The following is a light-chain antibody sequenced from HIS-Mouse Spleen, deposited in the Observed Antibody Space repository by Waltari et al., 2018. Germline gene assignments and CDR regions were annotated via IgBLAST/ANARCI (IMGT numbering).Light chain of an antibody. J-gene: IGLJ2*01. CDR3: SSYTSSSFNVV. V-gene: IGLV2-14*03. CDR1: SRDVCGHNS. CDR2: DVS. Sequence: QSALTQPAPVPGSPGQSIPISSPGTSRDVCGHNSSSWYQQHPGKAPKPMIYDVSNRPSGVSNRFSGSKSGNTASLTISGLQAEDEADYYCSSYTSSSFNVVFGGGTKLTVL.